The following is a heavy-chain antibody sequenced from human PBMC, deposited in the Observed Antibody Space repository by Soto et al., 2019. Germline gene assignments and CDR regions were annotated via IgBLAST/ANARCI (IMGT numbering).Heavy chain of an antibody. CDR1: GGSISSSSYY. J-gene: IGHJ4*02. CDR2: IYYSGST. D-gene: IGHD5-18*01. CDR3: ATRGYSYGPLSRLDY. V-gene: IGHV4-39*01. Sequence: QLQLQESGPGLVKPSETLSLTCTVSGGSISSSSYYWGWIRQPPGKGLEWIGSIYYSGSTYYNPSLKSRVTISVDTSKNQFSLKLSSVTAADTAVYYCATRGYSYGPLSRLDYWGQGTLVTVSS.